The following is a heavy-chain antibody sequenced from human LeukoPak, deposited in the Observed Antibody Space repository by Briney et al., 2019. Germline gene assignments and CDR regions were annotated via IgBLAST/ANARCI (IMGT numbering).Heavy chain of an antibody. D-gene: IGHD2-15*01. J-gene: IGHJ4*02. Sequence: GGSLRLSCTVSGFTVSSDSMSWVRQAPGKGLEWVSFIYSGGSTHYSDSVKGRFTISRDNSKNTLYLQMNSLRAEDTAVYYCAKVSCSGGSCYSIDYWGQGTLVTVSS. CDR2: IYSGGST. V-gene: IGHV3-53*01. CDR3: AKVSCSGGSCYSIDY. CDR1: GFTVSSDS.